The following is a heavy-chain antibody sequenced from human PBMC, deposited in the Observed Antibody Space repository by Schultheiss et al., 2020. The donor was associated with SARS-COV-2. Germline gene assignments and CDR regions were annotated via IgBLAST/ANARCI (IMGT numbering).Heavy chain of an antibody. J-gene: IGHJ6*02. CDR3: AGGEGTQLLNGMDV. V-gene: IGHV3-74*03. D-gene: IGHD5-18*01. CDR2: IKSDASST. Sequence: GGSLRLSCAASGFTFSSYDMHWVRQATGKGLEWVSRIKSDASSTMYADLAKGRFTISRDNAKNTLYLQMNSLRAEDTAVYYCAGGEGTQLLNGMDVWGQGTTVTVSS. CDR1: GFTFSSYD.